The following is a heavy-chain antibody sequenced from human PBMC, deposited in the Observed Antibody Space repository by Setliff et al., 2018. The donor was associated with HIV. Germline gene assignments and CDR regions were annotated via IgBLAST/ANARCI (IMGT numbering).Heavy chain of an antibody. CDR3: ARDGVVPKYYGMDV. CDR1: GDSISSSSYY. J-gene: IGHJ6*02. CDR2: IYYSGST. D-gene: IGHD2-2*01. V-gene: IGHV4-39*07. Sequence: SETLSLTCTVSGDSISSSSYYWGWIRQPPGKGLEWIGSIYYSGSTYYKPPLKSRVTISVDTSKNQFSLKLSSVTAADTAVYYCARDGVVPKYYGMDVWGQGTTVTVSS.